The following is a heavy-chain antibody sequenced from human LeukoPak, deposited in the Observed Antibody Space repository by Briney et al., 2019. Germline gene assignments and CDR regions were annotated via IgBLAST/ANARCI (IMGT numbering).Heavy chain of an antibody. J-gene: IGHJ4*02. D-gene: IGHD2-2*02. Sequence: GASVKVSCKASGYTFTSYDINWVRQATGQGLEWMGWINPNSGNTGYAQKFQGRVTMTSNTSITTAYMELSTLRSEDTAVYYCARESFRGYCSSTTCYTVNYWGQGTLVTVSS. CDR2: INPNSGNT. CDR3: ARESFRGYCSSTTCYTVNY. V-gene: IGHV1-8*01. CDR1: GYTFTSYD.